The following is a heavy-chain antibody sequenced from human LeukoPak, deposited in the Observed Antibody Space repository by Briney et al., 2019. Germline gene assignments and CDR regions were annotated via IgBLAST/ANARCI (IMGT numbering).Heavy chain of an antibody. J-gene: IGHJ4*02. CDR3: AKSPHHSERNHYFDY. CDR2: ISGSGGST. D-gene: IGHD1-14*01. Sequence: QPGGSLRLSCAASGFTFSSYAMSWVRQAPGKGLEWVSVISGSGGSTYYADSVKGRFTISRDNYKNTLYLQMNSLRAEDTAVYYCAKSPHHSERNHYFDYWGQGTLVTVSS. CDR1: GFTFSSYA. V-gene: IGHV3-23*01.